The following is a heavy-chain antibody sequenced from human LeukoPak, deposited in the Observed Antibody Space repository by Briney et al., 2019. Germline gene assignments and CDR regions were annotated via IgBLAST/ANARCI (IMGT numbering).Heavy chain of an antibody. D-gene: IGHD6-13*01. CDR1: GDSVSSNSAA. CDR2: TYYRSNWCN. Sequence: SQTLSLTCAISGDSVSSNSAAWNWIRQSPSRGLEWLGRTYYRSNWCNDYAVSVKSRIPINPDTSNNQFYLQLNSVTPEDTAVYYCARGAAAGRVWGCFDYWGQGTLVTVSS. V-gene: IGHV6-1*01. J-gene: IGHJ4*02. CDR3: ARGAAAGRVWGCFDY.